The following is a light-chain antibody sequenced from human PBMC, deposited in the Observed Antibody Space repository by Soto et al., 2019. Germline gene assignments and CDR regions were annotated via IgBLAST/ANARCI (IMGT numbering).Light chain of an antibody. Sequence: EIVLTQSPDTLSLSRGERATLSCRASQSVGNDLAWYQQKPGQAPRLLLYDASSRATGIPARFSGSGSGTDFALTISSLEPEDFAVYYCQQRSNWPPLTFGGGTKVEIK. CDR2: DAS. CDR3: QQRSNWPPLT. V-gene: IGKV3-11*01. J-gene: IGKJ4*01. CDR1: QSVGND.